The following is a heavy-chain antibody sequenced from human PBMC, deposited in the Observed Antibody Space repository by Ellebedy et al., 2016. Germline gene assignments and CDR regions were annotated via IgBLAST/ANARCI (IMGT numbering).Heavy chain of an antibody. Sequence: GGSLRLXXAASGFIVSSNYMSWVRQAPGKGLQWVSTIYSGGNTYYADSVEGRFTISRDNSKNTLYLQVNSLRAEDTAVYYCASSPGYYDFWSGYQADYWGQGTLATVSS. CDR1: GFIVSSNY. V-gene: IGHV3-53*01. CDR3: ASSPGYYDFWSGYQADY. D-gene: IGHD3-3*01. CDR2: IYSGGNT. J-gene: IGHJ4*02.